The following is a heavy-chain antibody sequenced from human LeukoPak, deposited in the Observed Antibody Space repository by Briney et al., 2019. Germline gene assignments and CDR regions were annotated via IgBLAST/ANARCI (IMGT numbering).Heavy chain of an antibody. D-gene: IGHD2-21*02. CDR1: GGSITSYY. CDR3: ARETAYCGGDCFTLLDY. CDR2: IYYSRST. Sequence: SETLSLTCTVSGGSITSYYWSWIRQPPGKGLEWIGYIYYSRSTNYNPSLKSRVTISVDTSKNQFSLKLSSVTAADTAVYYCARETAYCGGDCFTLLDYWGQGTLVTVSS. J-gene: IGHJ4*02. V-gene: IGHV4-59*01.